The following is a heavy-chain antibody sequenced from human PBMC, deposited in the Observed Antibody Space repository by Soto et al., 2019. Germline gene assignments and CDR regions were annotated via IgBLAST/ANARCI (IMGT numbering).Heavy chain of an antibody. CDR2: MSYSGSS. J-gene: IGHJ5*02. D-gene: IGHD1-20*01. Sequence: LSLTCTVSGGSLSTYYWSWIRQPPGKGLEWIVYMSYSGSSNYNPSLKSRVTMSVDTSKNQVSLKLSSVTAADTAVYYCAKTRITSTAATFDPWGQGTLVTVSS. V-gene: IGHV4-59*01. CDR1: GGSLSTYY. CDR3: AKTRITSTAATFDP.